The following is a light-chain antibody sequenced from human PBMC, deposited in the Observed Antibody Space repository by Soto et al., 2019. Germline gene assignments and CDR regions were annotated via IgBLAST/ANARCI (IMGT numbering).Light chain of an antibody. V-gene: IGKV1-12*01. Sequence: DIQMTQSPSSVSASVGDRVTITCRASQDITRWLAWYQQKPGKAPKLLIYATSSLQSGVPSRFSGSGSGTDFTLTISSLQPEDFATYYCQQANSFPHTLGGGTRVEIK. CDR3: QQANSFPHT. J-gene: IGKJ4*01. CDR2: ATS. CDR1: QDITRW.